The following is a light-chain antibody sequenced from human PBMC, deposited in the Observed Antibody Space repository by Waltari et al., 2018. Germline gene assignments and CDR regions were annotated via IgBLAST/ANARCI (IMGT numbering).Light chain of an antibody. CDR1: NSDVGGFNY. Sequence: QPPSASGSPGQSVIISCTGTNSDVGGFNYVSWYQQHPGKAPKLMIYQVTQRPSGVPDRFSGSKSGNTASLTVSGLQTEDEANYYCSSYAGSNLVFGGGTKLTVL. CDR2: QVT. V-gene: IGLV2-8*01. CDR3: SSYAGSNLV. J-gene: IGLJ2*01.